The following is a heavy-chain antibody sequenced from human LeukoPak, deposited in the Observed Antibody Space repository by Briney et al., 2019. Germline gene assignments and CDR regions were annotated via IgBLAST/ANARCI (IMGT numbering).Heavy chain of an antibody. J-gene: IGHJ4*02. V-gene: IGHV1-18*01. CDR2: ISAYSGDT. CDR1: GYTFSGYG. D-gene: IGHD4-17*01. CDR3: ARESNTVTTRYFDY. Sequence: ASVKVSCKASGYTFSGYGISWVRQAPGQGLEWMGWISAYSGDTNYAQKLQGRVTMTTDTSTSTAYMELRSLRSDDTAVYYCARESNTVTTRYFDYWGQGTLVTVSS.